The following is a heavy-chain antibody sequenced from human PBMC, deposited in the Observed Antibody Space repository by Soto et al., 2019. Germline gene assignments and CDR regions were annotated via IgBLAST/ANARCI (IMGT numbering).Heavy chain of an antibody. CDR2: TSYDGSNK. V-gene: IGHV3-30*19. D-gene: IGHD3-16*01. J-gene: IGHJ4*02. CDR3: ARWRTTGGLDV. CDR1: GFTFRSYV. Sequence: QVQLVESGGGVVQPGTSLRLSCVGSGFTFRSYVIHWVRQVPGKGLVWVALTSYDGSNKYYDDSVKGRLTISRDNSSNTVDLQIDSLRLEDTALYYCARWRTTGGLDVWGQGPLVSVSS.